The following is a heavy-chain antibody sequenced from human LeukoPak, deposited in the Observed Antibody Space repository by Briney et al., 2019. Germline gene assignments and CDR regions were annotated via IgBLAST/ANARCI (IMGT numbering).Heavy chain of an antibody. Sequence: SETLSLTCTVSGGSISSGSYYWSWIRQPAGKGLEWIGRIYTSGSTNYNPSLKSRVTISVDTSKNQFSLKLSSVTAADTAVYYCARVSWIGLIDYWGQGTLVTVSS. CDR1: GGSISSGSYY. CDR3: ARVSWIGLIDY. D-gene: IGHD2-2*03. V-gene: IGHV4-61*02. J-gene: IGHJ4*02. CDR2: IYTSGST.